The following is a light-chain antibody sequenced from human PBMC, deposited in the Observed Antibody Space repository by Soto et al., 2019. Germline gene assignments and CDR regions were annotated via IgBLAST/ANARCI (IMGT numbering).Light chain of an antibody. CDR1: SSDVGSYNL. Sequence: QSALTQPASVSGSPGQSITISCTGTSSDVGSYNLVSWYQQHPGKAPKLMIYDCSKRPSGVSNRFSGSKSGNTASLTISGLQAEDEADYYCCSYAGSSTYVVFGGGTKLTVL. CDR2: DCS. CDR3: CSYAGSSTYVV. J-gene: IGLJ2*01. V-gene: IGLV2-23*01.